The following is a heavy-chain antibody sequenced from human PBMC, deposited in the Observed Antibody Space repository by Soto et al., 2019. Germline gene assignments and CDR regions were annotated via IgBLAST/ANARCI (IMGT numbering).Heavy chain of an antibody. J-gene: IGHJ6*02. V-gene: IGHV4-30-4*01. CDR2: IYYSGST. Sequence: TLSLTCTVSGGSISSGDYYWSWIRQPPGKGLEWIGYIYYSGSTYYNPSLKSRVTISVDTSKNQFSLKLSSVTAADTAVYYCDRDSSSSDYYGMDVWGQGTTVTVSS. D-gene: IGHD6-6*01. CDR3: DRDSSSSDYYGMDV. CDR1: GGSISSGDYY.